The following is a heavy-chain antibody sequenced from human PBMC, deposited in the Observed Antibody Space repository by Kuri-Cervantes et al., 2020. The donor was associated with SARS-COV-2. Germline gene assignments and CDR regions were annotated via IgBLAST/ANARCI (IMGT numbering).Heavy chain of an antibody. V-gene: IGHV4-34*01. D-gene: IGHD2-2*01. Sequence: GTLRLSCAAYGGSFSGYYWSWIRQPPGKGLEWIGEINHSGSTDYNPSLKSRVTISVDTSKNQFSLKLSSVTAADTAVYYCARGGPAAMRAYFDYWGQGTLVTVSS. J-gene: IGHJ4*02. CDR2: INHSGST. CDR1: GGSFSGYY. CDR3: ARGGPAAMRAYFDY.